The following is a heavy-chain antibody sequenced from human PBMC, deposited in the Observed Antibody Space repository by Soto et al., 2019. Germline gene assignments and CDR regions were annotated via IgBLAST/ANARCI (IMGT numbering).Heavy chain of an antibody. J-gene: IGHJ6*02. CDR3: ARGASIGWIRGAYGMDV. D-gene: IGHD6-19*01. Sequence: EVQLVESGEGLVQPGGSLRLSCAASGFTFSNYGMHWVRQAPGKGLEYVSGISSNGGSTNYVDSVKGRFTISRDNSKNTLYLQMGSLTAEDMAVYYCARGASIGWIRGAYGMDVWGPWTTVTVSS. CDR1: GFTFSNYG. CDR2: ISSNGGST. V-gene: IGHV3-64*02.